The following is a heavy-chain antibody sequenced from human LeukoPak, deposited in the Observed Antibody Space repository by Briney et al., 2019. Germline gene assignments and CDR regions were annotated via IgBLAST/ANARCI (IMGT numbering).Heavy chain of an antibody. CDR2: IIPIFGTA. Sequence: GASVKVSCKASGGTFSSYAISWVRQAPGQGLEWMGGIIPIFGTANYAQKFQGRVTITADKSTSTAYMELSSLRSEDTAVYYCARDLIRPGVGVWFDPWGQGTLVTVSS. J-gene: IGHJ5*02. CDR3: ARDLIRPGVGVWFDP. V-gene: IGHV1-69*06. CDR1: GGTFSSYA. D-gene: IGHD2-8*01.